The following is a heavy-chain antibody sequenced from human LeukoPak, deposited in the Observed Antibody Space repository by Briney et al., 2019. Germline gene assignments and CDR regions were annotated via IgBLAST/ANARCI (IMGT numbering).Heavy chain of an antibody. CDR3: ASHYGSGFDY. D-gene: IGHD3-10*01. Sequence: PSETLSLTCTVSVGSISSYYWSWIRQPPGKGLEWIGYIYYSGSTNYNPSLKSRVTISIDTSKNQFSLKLSSVTAADTAMYYCASHYGSGFDYWGQGTLGTVSS. J-gene: IGHJ4*02. CDR1: VGSISSYY. V-gene: IGHV4-59*01. CDR2: IYYSGST.